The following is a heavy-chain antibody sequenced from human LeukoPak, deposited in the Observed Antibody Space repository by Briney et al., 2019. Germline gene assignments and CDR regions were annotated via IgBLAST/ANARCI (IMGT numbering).Heavy chain of an antibody. J-gene: IGHJ3*02. Sequence: PGGSLRLFCAASGFTVSSNYMSWVRQAPGKGLEWVSVIYSGGSTYYADSVKGRFTISRDNSKNTLYLQMNSLRAEDTAVYYCARDPGSGTRGAFDIWGQGTMVTVSS. CDR1: GFTVSSNY. V-gene: IGHV3-53*01. CDR2: IYSGGST. CDR3: ARDPGSGTRGAFDI. D-gene: IGHD1-26*01.